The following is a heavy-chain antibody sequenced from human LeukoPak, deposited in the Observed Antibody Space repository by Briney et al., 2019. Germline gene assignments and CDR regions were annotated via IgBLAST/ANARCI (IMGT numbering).Heavy chain of an antibody. J-gene: IGHJ6*02. CDR2: IHTSGGST. CDR3: ARGDDHYYYALDV. D-gene: IGHD5-24*01. V-gene: IGHV1-46*01. Sequence: ASVKVSCKAPGDTFTNYFVHWVRQAPGQGPEWMGLIHTSGGSTTYAQKFQGRVTMTGDTSTSTVYMELSSLRSEDTAVYYCARGDDHYYYALDVWGQGTTVAVSS. CDR1: GDTFTNYF.